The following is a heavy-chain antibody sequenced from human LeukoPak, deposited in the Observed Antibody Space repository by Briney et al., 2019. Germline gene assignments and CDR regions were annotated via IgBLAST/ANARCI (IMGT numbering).Heavy chain of an antibody. Sequence: GGSLRLSCAASGFTFSSYWMHWVRHAPGKGLVWVSRINSDGSSTTYADSVKGRFTISRDTAKNPLYLQMNSLTADDTAVYYCANTYYYGSSGYGVGYWGQGTLVTVSS. CDR2: INSDGSST. J-gene: IGHJ4*02. CDR1: GFTFSSYW. CDR3: ANTYYYGSSGYGVGY. D-gene: IGHD3-22*01. V-gene: IGHV3-74*01.